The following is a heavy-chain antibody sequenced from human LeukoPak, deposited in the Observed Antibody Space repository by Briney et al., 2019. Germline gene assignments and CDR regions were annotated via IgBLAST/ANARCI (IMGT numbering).Heavy chain of an antibody. Sequence: ASVKVSCKASGYTFTSYGISWVRQAPGQGLEWMGWISAYNGNTNYAQKLQGRVTMTTDTSTSTAYMELRSLRSDDTAVYYCARDIGTMVRGVFDYWGQGTLVTVSS. CDR1: GYTFTSYG. CDR2: ISAYNGNT. D-gene: IGHD3-10*01. J-gene: IGHJ4*02. CDR3: ARDIGTMVRGVFDY. V-gene: IGHV1-18*01.